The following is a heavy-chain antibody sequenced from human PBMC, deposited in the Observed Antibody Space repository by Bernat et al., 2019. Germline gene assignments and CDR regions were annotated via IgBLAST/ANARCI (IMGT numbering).Heavy chain of an antibody. D-gene: IGHD1/OR15-1a*01. CDR3: VRGPEQRGLGEVYYYYGMDV. Sequence: QVQLQESGPGLVKPSQTLSLTCTVSGGSISSSSYYWGWIRQPPGKGLEWIGSIYYSGSTYYNPSLKSRVTISVDTSKNQFSLKLSSVTAADTAVYYCVRGPEQRGLGEVYYYYGMDVWGQGTTVTVSS. J-gene: IGHJ6*02. V-gene: IGHV4-39*01. CDR2: IYYSGST. CDR1: GGSISSSSYY.